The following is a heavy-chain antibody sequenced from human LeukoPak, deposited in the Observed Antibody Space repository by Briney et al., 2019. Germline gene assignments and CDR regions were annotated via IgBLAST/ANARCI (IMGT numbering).Heavy chain of an antibody. Sequence: RASVKVSCKASGYTFTSYYIHWVRQAPGQGLEWMGWINPNSGGTNYAQKFQGRVTMTRDTSISTAYMELSGLRSDDTAVYYCARGQRYYYDSRIPRFRFWFDPWGQGTLVTVSS. CDR1: GYTFTSYY. D-gene: IGHD3-22*01. CDR2: INPNSGGT. V-gene: IGHV1-2*02. CDR3: ARGQRYYYDSRIPRFRFWFDP. J-gene: IGHJ5*02.